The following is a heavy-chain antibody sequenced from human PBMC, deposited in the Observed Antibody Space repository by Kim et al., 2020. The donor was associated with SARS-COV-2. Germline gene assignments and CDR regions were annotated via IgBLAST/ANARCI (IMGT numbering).Heavy chain of an antibody. V-gene: IGHV3-7*03. D-gene: IGHD2-2*01. CDR3: ARGGEDIVVVPAAADAFDI. CDR1: GFTFSSYW. Sequence: GGSLRLSCAASGFTFSSYWMSWVRQAPGKGLEWVANIKQDGSEKYYVDSVKGRFTISRDNAKNSLYLQMNSLRAEDTAVYYCARGGEDIVVVPAAADAFDIWGQGTMVTVSS. J-gene: IGHJ3*02. CDR2: IKQDGSEK.